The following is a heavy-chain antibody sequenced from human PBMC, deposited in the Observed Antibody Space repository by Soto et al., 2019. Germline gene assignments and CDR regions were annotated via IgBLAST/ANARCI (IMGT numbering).Heavy chain of an antibody. D-gene: IGHD4-4*01. CDR2: ISYDGSNK. CDR3: ARGGLTTVSKSGFDP. Sequence: GGSLRLSCAASGFTFSSYAMHWVRQAPGKGLEWVAVISYDGSNKYYADSVKGRFTISRENSKNTLYLQMNSLRAEDTAVYYCARGGLTTVSKSGFDPWGQGTLVTVSS. V-gene: IGHV3-30-3*01. J-gene: IGHJ5*02. CDR1: GFTFSSYA.